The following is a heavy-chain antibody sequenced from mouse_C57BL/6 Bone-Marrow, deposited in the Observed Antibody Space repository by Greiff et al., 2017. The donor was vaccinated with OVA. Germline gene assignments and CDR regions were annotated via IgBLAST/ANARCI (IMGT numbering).Heavy chain of an antibody. CDR1: GYSFTGYY. Sequence: EVQLQQSGPELVKPGASVKISCKASGYSFTGYYMNWVKQSPEKSLEWIGEINPSTGGTTYNQKFKAKATLTVDKSSSTAYMQLKSLTSEDSAVYYCARDPYDMDYWGQGTSVTVSS. D-gene: IGHD1-1*01. J-gene: IGHJ4*01. CDR3: ARDPYDMDY. CDR2: INPSTGGT. V-gene: IGHV1-42*01.